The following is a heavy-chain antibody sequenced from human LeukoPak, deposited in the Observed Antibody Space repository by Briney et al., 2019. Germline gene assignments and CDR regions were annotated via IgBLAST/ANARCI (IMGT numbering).Heavy chain of an antibody. V-gene: IGHV1-18*01. CDR3: ARRKYGADYNGMDV. CDR2: INPQKRDT. J-gene: IGHJ6*02. CDR1: GYTFSSYG. D-gene: IGHD4/OR15-4a*01. Sequence: GASVQVSCKASGYTFSSYGINWVRLAPGRGPEWMASINPQKRDTHYAQHFQRRDTVTAGTSTNTACMEVRSMRSDDTAIYYCARRKYGADYNGMDVWGQGNTVTVSS.